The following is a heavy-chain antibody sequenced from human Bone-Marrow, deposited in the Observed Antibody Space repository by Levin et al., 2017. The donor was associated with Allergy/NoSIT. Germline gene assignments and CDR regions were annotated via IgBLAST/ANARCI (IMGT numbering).Heavy chain of an antibody. D-gene: IGHD1-26*01. V-gene: IGHV3-33*01. CDR1: GFTFSAFG. CDR3: SRGRGEWGQFYLDS. Sequence: PGGSLRLSCAASGFTFSAFGMHWVRQAPGRGLEWVAVVSHDGSHRVYADSVKARFTISRDNSKKIHYLQMDSLGPEDTAVYYCSRGRGEWGQFYLDSWGQGILVTVSS. CDR2: VSHDGSHR. J-gene: IGHJ4*02.